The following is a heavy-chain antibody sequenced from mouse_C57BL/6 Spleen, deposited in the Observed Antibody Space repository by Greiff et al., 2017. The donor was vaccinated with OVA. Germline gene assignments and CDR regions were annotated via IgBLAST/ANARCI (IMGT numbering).Heavy chain of an antibody. V-gene: IGHV5-17*01. J-gene: IGHJ1*03. D-gene: IGHD2-3*01. CDR3: ANTYDGYSRWYFGG. Sequence: EVKLMESGGGLVKPGGSLKLSCAASGFTFSDYGMHWVRQAPEKGLEWVAYISSGSSTIYYADTVKGRFTISRDNAKNTLFLQMTSLRSEDTAMYYCANTYDGYSRWYFGGWGTRTTGTVSS. CDR2: ISSGSSTI. CDR1: GFTFSDYG.